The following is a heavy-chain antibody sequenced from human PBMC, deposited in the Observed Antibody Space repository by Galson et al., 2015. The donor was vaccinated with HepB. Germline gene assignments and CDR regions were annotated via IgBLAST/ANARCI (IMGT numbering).Heavy chain of an antibody. CDR1: GFTFSSYW. V-gene: IGHV3-7*03. Sequence: SLRLSCAASGFTFSSYWMSWARQAPGKGLEWVANIKQDGSEKYYVDSVKGRFTISRDNAKNSLYLQMNSLRAEDTAVYYCARDRDYYDSNGYSNVNWFDPWGQGTLVTVSS. CDR2: IKQDGSEK. J-gene: IGHJ5*02. CDR3: ARDRDYYDSNGYSNVNWFDP. D-gene: IGHD3-22*01.